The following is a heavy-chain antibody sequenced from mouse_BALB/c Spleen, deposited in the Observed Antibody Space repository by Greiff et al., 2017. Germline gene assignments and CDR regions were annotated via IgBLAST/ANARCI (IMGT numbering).Heavy chain of an antibody. V-gene: IGHV3-6*02. D-gene: IGHD2-1*01. J-gene: IGHJ2*01. CDR2: ISYDGSN. CDR3: ARGGGNYAFDY. CDR1: GYSITSGYY. Sequence: ESGPGLVKPSQSLSLTCSVTGYSITSGYYWNWIRQFPGNKLEWMGYISYDGSNNYNPSLKNRISITRDTSKNQFFLKLNSVTTEDTATYYCARGGGNYAFDYWGQGTTLTVSS.